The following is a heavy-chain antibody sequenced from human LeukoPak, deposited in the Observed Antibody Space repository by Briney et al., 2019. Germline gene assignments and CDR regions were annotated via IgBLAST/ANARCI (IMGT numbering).Heavy chain of an antibody. J-gene: IGHJ4*02. CDR1: GYSVSSGYY. Sequence: SETLSLTCTVSGYSVSSGYYWGWIRQPPGKGLEWIASIYHSGDTYYNPSLKSRVTISVDTSKNQFSLKLSSVTAADTAVYYCARGNSGSYSSVVRPPRYFDYWGQGTLVTVSS. V-gene: IGHV4-38-2*02. CDR2: IYHSGDT. CDR3: ARGNSGSYSSVVRPPRYFDY. D-gene: IGHD1-26*01.